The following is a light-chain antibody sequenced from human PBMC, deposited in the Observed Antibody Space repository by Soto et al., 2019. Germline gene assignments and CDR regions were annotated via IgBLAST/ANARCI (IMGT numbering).Light chain of an antibody. V-gene: IGKV3-11*01. CDR1: QSVSSY. CDR2: DAS. Sequence: EIVLTQSPATLSLPPGGRATLSCRTSQSVSSYLAWYQQKPGQAPRLLIYDASNRATGMPARFSGSGSGTDFPLTISSLEPEDFGVYYCQQRSNWLLTFGGGTKVDIK. J-gene: IGKJ4*01. CDR3: QQRSNWLLT.